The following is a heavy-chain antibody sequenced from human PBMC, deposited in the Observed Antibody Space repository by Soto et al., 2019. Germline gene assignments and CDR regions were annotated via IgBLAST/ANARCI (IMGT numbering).Heavy chain of an antibody. V-gene: IGHV2-5*02. D-gene: IGHD1-1*01. CDR1: GFSLTTSGEG. CDR3: AHRKKTVIVATYFDY. J-gene: IGHJ4*02. Sequence: QITLRESGPALVKPTQTLTLTCTFSGFSLTTSGEGVGWIRQPPGKAPEWLALIYWDDDKRYSPSLKNRLTTSGDTSRSQAVLTMTNMDPVDTATYYCAHRKKTVIVATYFDYWGQGTLVTVSS. CDR2: IYWDDDK.